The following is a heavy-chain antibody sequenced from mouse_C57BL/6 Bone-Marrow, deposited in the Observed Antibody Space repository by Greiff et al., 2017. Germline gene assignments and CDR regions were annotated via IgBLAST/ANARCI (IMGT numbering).Heavy chain of an antibody. Sequence: QVQLQQPGAELVKPGASVKLSCKASGYTFTSYWMQWVKQRPGQGLEWIGEIDPSDSYTNYNQKFKGKATLTVDTSSITAYMQLSSLTSEDSAVYYCARMVTTGVYYAMDYWGQGTSVTVSS. CDR2: IDPSDSYT. V-gene: IGHV1-50*01. CDR3: ARMVTTGVYYAMDY. CDR1: GYTFTSYW. J-gene: IGHJ4*01. D-gene: IGHD2-3*01.